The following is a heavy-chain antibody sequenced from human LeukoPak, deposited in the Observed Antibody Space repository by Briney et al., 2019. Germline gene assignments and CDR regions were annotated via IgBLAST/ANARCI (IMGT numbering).Heavy chain of an antibody. J-gene: IGHJ6*02. V-gene: IGHV3-30-3*01. Sequence: GRSLRLSCAASGFTFSSYAMNWVRQAPGKGLEWVAFISYDGSNKYYADSVKGRFTISRDNSKNTLYLQMNSLRAEDTAVYYCASQGGLLWFGELSGGMDVWGQGTTVTVSS. CDR3: ASQGGLLWFGELSGGMDV. CDR1: GFTFSSYA. CDR2: ISYDGSNK. D-gene: IGHD3-10*01.